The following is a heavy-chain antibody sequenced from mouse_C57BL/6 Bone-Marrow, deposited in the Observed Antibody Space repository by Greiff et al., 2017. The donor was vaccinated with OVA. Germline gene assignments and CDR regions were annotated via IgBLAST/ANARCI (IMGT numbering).Heavy chain of an antibody. Sequence: VQLQQSGAELARPGASVKLSCKASGYTFTSYGISWVKQRTGQGLEWIGELYPRSGNTYYNEKFKGKATLTADKSSSTAYMELRSLTSEDSAVYFCARFAYYYVSRGYAMDYWGQGTSVTVSS. CDR2: LYPRSGNT. CDR1: GYTFTSYG. V-gene: IGHV1-81*01. D-gene: IGHD1-1*01. CDR3: ARFAYYYVSRGYAMDY. J-gene: IGHJ4*01.